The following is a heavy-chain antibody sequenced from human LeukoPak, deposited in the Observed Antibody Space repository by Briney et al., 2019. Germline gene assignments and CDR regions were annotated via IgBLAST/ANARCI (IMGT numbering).Heavy chain of an antibody. CDR3: ARGIQLWLSNWFDP. CDR1: GGSISSSSYY. D-gene: IGHD5-18*01. J-gene: IGHJ5*02. V-gene: IGHV4-39*01. Sequence: SETLSLTGTVSGGSISSSSYYWGWIRQPPGKGLEWIGSIYYSGSTYYNPSLKSRVTISVDTSKNQFSLKLSSVTAADTAVYYCARGIQLWLSNWFDPWGQGTLVTVSS. CDR2: IYYSGST.